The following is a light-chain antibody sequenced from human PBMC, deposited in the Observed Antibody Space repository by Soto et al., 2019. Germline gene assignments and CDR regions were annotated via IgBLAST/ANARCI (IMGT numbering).Light chain of an antibody. Sequence: QSVLTQPPSASGAPGQRVTISCSGSSSNVGINYVYWYQQLPGTAPKLLIYRDNQRPSGVPHRFSGSKSGTSASLAISGLRSEDEADYYCTAWDDSLRGRAFGGGTKLTVL. CDR2: RDN. CDR3: TAWDDSLRGRA. J-gene: IGLJ2*01. CDR1: SSNVGINY. V-gene: IGLV1-47*01.